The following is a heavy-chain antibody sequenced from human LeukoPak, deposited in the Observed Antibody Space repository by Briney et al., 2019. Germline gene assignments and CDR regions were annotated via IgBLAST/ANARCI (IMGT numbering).Heavy chain of an antibody. CDR3: ARAPPGLGFDY. CDR2: ISPSGGST. CDR1: GYTFTSYY. V-gene: IGHV1-46*01. Sequence: ASVKVSCKASGYTFTSYYIHWVRQAPGQGLEWMGIISPSGGSTTYAQKFQGRVTMARDTATGTVYMELSSLRSEDTAVYYCARAPPGLGFDYWGQGTLVTASS. D-gene: IGHD1-14*01. J-gene: IGHJ4*02.